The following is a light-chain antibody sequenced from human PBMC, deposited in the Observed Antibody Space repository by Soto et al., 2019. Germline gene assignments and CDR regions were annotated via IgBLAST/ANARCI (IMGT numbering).Light chain of an antibody. Sequence: DFVMTQSPDSLAVSRGERATINCRSSQSVFYSSNNKNYLAWYQQKPGQPPKLLIYWASTRESGVPDRFSGSGSGTDFTLTISSLQAEDVAVYYCQQYYDTPFTFGPGTKVDIK. J-gene: IGKJ3*01. CDR1: QSVFYSSNNKNY. V-gene: IGKV4-1*01. CDR3: QQYYDTPFT. CDR2: WAS.